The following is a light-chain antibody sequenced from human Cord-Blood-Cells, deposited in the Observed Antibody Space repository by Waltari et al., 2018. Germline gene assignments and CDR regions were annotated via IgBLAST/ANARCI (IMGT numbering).Light chain of an antibody. CDR2: GAS. CDR1: QSVSSSY. V-gene: IGKV3-20*01. CDR3: QQYGSSPHS. J-gene: IGKJ2*03. Sequence: ETVLTQSPGTLSLSPGERATLSCRASQSVSSSYLAWYQQKPGQAPRLLIYGASSRATDIPDRFSGSGSGTDFTLTISRLEPEDFAVYYCQQYGSSPHSFGQGTKLEIK.